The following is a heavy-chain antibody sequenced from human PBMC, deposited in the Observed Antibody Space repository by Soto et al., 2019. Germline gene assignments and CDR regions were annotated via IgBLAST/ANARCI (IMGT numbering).Heavy chain of an antibody. CDR1: GFTFSSYA. Sequence: GGSLRLSCAASGFTFSSYAMSWVRQAPGKGLEWVSVISGSGDFTFHADSVKGRFTISRDNSKNTLYLQMNTLRAEDTAVYYCAKGVPGIAVAGTGYFQHWGQGTLVTVX. J-gene: IGHJ1*01. CDR2: ISGSGDFT. V-gene: IGHV3-23*01. D-gene: IGHD6-19*01. CDR3: AKGVPGIAVAGTGYFQH.